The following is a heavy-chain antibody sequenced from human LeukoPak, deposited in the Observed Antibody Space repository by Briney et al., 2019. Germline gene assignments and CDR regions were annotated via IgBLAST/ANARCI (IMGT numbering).Heavy chain of an antibody. V-gene: IGHV3-74*01. D-gene: IGHD1-14*01. J-gene: IGHJ3*02. CDR2: INSDGSVT. CDR3: ARDPPRPYRAFDI. Sequence: GGSLRLSCAASGFTLSTYWMHWVRQAPRKGLVWVSHINSDGSVTIYADSVKGRFTISRDDAKNSLYLQMNSLRAEDTAVYYCARDPPRPYRAFDIWGQGTMVTVSS. CDR1: GFTLSTYW.